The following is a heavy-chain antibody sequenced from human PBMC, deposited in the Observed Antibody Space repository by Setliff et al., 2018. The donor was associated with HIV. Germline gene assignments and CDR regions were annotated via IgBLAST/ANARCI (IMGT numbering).Heavy chain of an antibody. D-gene: IGHD2-15*01. CDR3: ARTLGYCSGGSCYLDY. CDR1: GGTFSSYA. V-gene: IGHV1-69*13. CDR2: IIPIFGTA. Sequence: ASVKVSCKASGGTFSSYAISWVRQAPGQGLEWMGGIIPIFGTANYAQKFQGRVTITADESTSTAYMELSSLRSEDTAVYYCARTLGYCSGGSCYLDYWGQGTLVTVSS. J-gene: IGHJ4*02.